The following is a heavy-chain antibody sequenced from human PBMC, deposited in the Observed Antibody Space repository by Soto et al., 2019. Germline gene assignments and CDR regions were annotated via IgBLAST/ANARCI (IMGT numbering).Heavy chain of an antibody. Sequence: PGGSLRLSCSASGFTFSIYAMHWVRQAPGKGLEYVSSISTNGGSTHYADSVKGRFTISRDNSKNILYLQMDSLRADDTGVYYCARGIAAPAEWGQGALVTVSS. CDR2: ISTNGGST. CDR3: ARGIAAPAE. D-gene: IGHD6-13*01. J-gene: IGHJ4*02. CDR1: GFTFSIYA. V-gene: IGHV3-64*04.